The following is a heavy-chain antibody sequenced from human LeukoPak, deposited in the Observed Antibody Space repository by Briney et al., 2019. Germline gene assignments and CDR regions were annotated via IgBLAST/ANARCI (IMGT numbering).Heavy chain of an antibody. J-gene: IGHJ4*02. CDR2: IKSKTDGGTT. Sequence: GGSLRLSCAASGFTFGNAWMSWVRQAPGKGLEWVGRIKSKTDGGTTDHAAPVKGRFTISRDDSKNTLYLQMNSLRAEDTAVYYCAKSVPAIRGEIDYWGQGTLVTVSS. D-gene: IGHD3-10*01. V-gene: IGHV3-15*01. CDR1: GFTFGNAW. CDR3: AKSVPAIRGEIDY.